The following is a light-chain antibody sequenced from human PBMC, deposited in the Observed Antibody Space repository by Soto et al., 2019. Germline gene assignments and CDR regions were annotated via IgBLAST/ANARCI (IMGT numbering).Light chain of an antibody. J-gene: IGLJ2*01. Sequence: QSALTQPASVSGSPGQSITISCTGTSSDVGTYNYVSWYQQHPGKAPKLMIYEVSNRPSGVSNRFSGSKSGNTASLTISGLQAEDEADYYCSSYTSWDIKLFGGGTKLTVL. CDR2: EVS. CDR3: SSYTSWDIKL. V-gene: IGLV2-14*01. CDR1: SSDVGTYNY.